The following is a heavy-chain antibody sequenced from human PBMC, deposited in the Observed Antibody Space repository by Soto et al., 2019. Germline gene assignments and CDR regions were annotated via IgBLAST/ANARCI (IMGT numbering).Heavy chain of an antibody. D-gene: IGHD5-12*01. Sequence: PGGSLRLSCAASGFTFSIYNMNWVRQAPGKGLEWVSYISPSSSYIYYADSVKGRFTISRDNAKNTLYLQMNSLTAEDTAVYYCARILGPGEYSDYDWDFDSWGQGTLVTVSS. CDR3: ARILGPGEYSDYDWDFDS. CDR2: ISPSSSYI. CDR1: GFTFSIYN. V-gene: IGHV3-21*06. J-gene: IGHJ4*02.